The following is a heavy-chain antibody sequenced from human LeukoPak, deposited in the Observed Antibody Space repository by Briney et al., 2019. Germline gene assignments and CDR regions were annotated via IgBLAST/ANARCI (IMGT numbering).Heavy chain of an antibody. Sequence: PGGSLRVSCAASGVTFRTYVMSWGCQAPGEGLEWVSGISDSGDGTYYAESVKGRFTISRDNSKNTLYLQMNSLRAEDTAVYYCARGVQEVRGVIRFYYYYGMDVWGQGTTVTVSS. V-gene: IGHV3-23*01. D-gene: IGHD3-10*01. CDR3: ARGVQEVRGVIRFYYYYGMDV. CDR1: GVTFRTYV. CDR2: ISDSGDGT. J-gene: IGHJ6*02.